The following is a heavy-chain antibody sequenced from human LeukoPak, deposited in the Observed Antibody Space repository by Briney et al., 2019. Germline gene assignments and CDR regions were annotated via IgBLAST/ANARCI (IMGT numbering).Heavy chain of an antibody. V-gene: IGHV3-48*04. J-gene: IGHJ4*02. CDR3: ARGAGHYYYDSSGYYIDY. D-gene: IGHD3-22*01. CDR1: GFTFSTYT. Sequence: GGSLRLSCAASGFTFSTYTMNWVRQAPGKGLEWVSYISSSGSTIYYADSVKGRFTISRDNAKNSLYLQMNSLRAEDTAVYYCARGAGHYYYDSSGYYIDYWGQGTLVTVSS. CDR2: ISSSGSTI.